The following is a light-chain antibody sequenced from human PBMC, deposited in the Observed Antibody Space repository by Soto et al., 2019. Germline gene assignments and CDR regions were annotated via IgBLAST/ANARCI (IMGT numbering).Light chain of an antibody. CDR1: SSDVGSYNL. Sequence: QSALTQPASVSGSPGQSITISCTGTSSDVGSYNLVSWYQHHRGKAPKVIIYEDSKRPSGASNRFSGSKSGNTASLTISGLQAEYEADYYCCSYAGSSSWVFGGGTKLTVL. CDR3: CSYAGSSSWV. CDR2: EDS. V-gene: IGLV2-23*01. J-gene: IGLJ2*01.